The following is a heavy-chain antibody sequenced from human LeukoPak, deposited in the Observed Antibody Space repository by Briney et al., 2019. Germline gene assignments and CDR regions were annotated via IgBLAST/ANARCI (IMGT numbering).Heavy chain of an antibody. J-gene: IGHJ6*03. Sequence: PGGSLRLSCAASGFTFSSYEMNWVRQAPGKGLEWVSYISSSGSTIYYADSVKGRFTISRDNAKNSLYLQMNSLRAEDTAVYYCARESCTTCYTYSYSYYMDVWGQGTTVTVSS. CDR3: ARESCTTCYTYSYSYYMDV. CDR2: ISSSGSTI. D-gene: IGHD2-2*01. CDR1: GFTFSSYE. V-gene: IGHV3-48*03.